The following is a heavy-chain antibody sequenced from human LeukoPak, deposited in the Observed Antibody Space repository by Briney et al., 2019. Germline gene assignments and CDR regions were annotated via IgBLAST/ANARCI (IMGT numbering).Heavy chain of an antibody. CDR1: GASVSSHF. V-gene: IGHV4-59*02. D-gene: IGHD1-26*01. Sequence: PSETLSLTCGVSGASVSSHFWSWIRQTPGRGLEWIGYISNRGSNGYNPSLRSRVTISVDAPKNEVSLNVRSVSAADTAVYYCAKGVSGTYYAFDVWGQGRTV. CDR3: AKGVSGTYYAFDV. CDR2: ISNRGSN. J-gene: IGHJ3*01.